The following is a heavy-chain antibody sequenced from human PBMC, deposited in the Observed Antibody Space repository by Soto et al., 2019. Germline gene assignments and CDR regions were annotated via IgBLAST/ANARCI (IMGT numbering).Heavy chain of an antibody. D-gene: IGHD3-9*01. CDR2: IYHSGIT. V-gene: IGHV4-59*01. CDR3: ARMSLFYFFDS. CDR1: SDSMTSYY. J-gene: IGHJ4*01. Sequence: SETLSLTCPVSSDSMTSYYWTWIRQPPGKGLECIGYIYHSGITNYNPSLKSRVTISLDTSKNQFSLRLSSVTAADTAVYYCARMSLFYFFDSWGPGTLLTVSS.